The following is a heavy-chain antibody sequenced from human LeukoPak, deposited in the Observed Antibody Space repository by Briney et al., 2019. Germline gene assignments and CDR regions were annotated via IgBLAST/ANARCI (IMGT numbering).Heavy chain of an antibody. CDR1: GFPFSTYS. CDR2: ISTSTSYI. J-gene: IGHJ6*04. Sequence: GGSLRLSCAASGFPFSTYSMYWVRQAPGKGLEWVSSISTSTSYIYYADSVKGRFTISRDNPKNSLYLQMNSLRAEDTAVYYCAELGITMIGGVWGKGTTVTISS. CDR3: AELGITMIGGV. D-gene: IGHD3-10*02. V-gene: IGHV3-21*01.